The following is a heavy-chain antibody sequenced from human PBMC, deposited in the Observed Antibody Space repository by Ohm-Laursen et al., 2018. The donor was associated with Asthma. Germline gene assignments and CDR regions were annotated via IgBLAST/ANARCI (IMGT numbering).Heavy chain of an antibody. D-gene: IGHD6-19*01. Sequence: SVKVSCKASGYTFTGYYMHWVRQAPGQGLEWMGRINPNSGGTNYAQKFQGRVTMTRDTSISTAYMELSRLRSDDTAVYYCARDAGYSSGWYESPATFFDYWGQGTLVTVSS. CDR3: ARDAGYSSGWYESPATFFDY. CDR2: INPNSGGT. CDR1: GYTFTGYY. V-gene: IGHV1-2*06. J-gene: IGHJ4*02.